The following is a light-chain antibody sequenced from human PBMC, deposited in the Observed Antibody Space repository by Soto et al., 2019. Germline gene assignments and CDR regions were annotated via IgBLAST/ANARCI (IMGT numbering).Light chain of an antibody. CDR1: QSVSTN. CDR2: GAS. CDR3: QQYNNWPPIWP. Sequence: EIVMTQSPATLSVSPGERATLSCRASQSVSTNLAWYLQKPGQTPRLLIYGASTRATDIPARFSGSGSGTEFTLTISSLQSEDFAVYYCQQYNNWPPIWPFGQGTKVEIK. J-gene: IGKJ1*01. V-gene: IGKV3-15*01.